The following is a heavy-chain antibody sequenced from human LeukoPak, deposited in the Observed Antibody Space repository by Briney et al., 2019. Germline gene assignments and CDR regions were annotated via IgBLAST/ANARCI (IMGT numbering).Heavy chain of an antibody. Sequence: GGSLRLSCVASGFTFSSFAIHWVRQAPGKGLEWMAAVSYNGNNKYYTDSVKGRFTISRDNSKNTLYLQVNSLRPEDTAVYYCAKDLRFGELKPSNFDSWGQGTLVTVSS. J-gene: IGHJ4*02. CDR1: GFTFSSFA. CDR3: AKDLRFGELKPSNFDS. CDR2: VSYNGNNK. V-gene: IGHV3-30-3*01. D-gene: IGHD3-10*01.